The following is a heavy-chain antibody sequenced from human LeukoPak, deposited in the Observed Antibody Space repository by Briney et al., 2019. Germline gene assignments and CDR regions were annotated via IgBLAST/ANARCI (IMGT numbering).Heavy chain of an antibody. CDR1: GGSFSGYY. CDR3: ARDFDTWVGATKRASNWFDP. CDR2: INHSGST. J-gene: IGHJ5*02. Sequence: PSETLSLTCAVYGGSFSGYYWSWIRQPPGKGLEWIGEINHSGSTNYNPSLKSRVTMSVDTSKNQFSLKLSSVTAADTAVYYCARDFDTWVGATKRASNWFDPWGQGTLVTVSS. V-gene: IGHV4-34*01. D-gene: IGHD1-26*01.